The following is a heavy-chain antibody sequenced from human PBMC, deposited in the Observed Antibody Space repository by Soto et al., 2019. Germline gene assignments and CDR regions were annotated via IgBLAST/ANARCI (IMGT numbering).Heavy chain of an antibody. D-gene: IGHD3-10*01. CDR1: GGSISSGDYY. J-gene: IGHJ6*02. V-gene: IGHV4-30-4*01. CDR2: IYYSGST. Sequence: SATLSITCTVSGGSISSGDYYWRWIRQPPGKGLEWIGYIYYSGSTYYNPSLKSRVTISVDTSKNQFSLKLSSVTAADTAVYYCARPGELPLRPNYYYGMDVWGQGTTVTVSS. CDR3: ARPGELPLRPNYYYGMDV.